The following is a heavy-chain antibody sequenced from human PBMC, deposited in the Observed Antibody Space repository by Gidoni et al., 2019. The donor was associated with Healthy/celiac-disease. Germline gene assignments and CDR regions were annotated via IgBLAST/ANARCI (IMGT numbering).Heavy chain of an antibody. D-gene: IGHD6-19*01. J-gene: IGHJ5*02. Sequence: QVQLQESGPGLVKPSETLSLTCTVSGGSISSYYWSWIRQPPGKGLEWIGYIYYSGSTNYNPSLKSRVTISVDTSKNQFSLKLSSVTAADTAVYYCARVRTVAGTNNWFDPWGQGTLVTVSS. CDR1: GGSISSYY. CDR2: IYYSGST. V-gene: IGHV4-59*01. CDR3: ARVRTVAGTNNWFDP.